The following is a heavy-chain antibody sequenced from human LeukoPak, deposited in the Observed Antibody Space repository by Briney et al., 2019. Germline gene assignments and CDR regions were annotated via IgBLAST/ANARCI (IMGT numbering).Heavy chain of an antibody. D-gene: IGHD3-10*01. CDR1: GFTFSSYS. V-gene: IGHV3-48*01. CDR2: ISTSSSTI. J-gene: IGHJ3*02. Sequence: GGSLRLSCAASGFTFSSYSMNWVRRAPGKGLEWVSYISTSSSTIYYADSVKGRFTISRDNAKNSLYLQMNSLRAEDTAVYYCARDFTGSYYYGSGSSPAAFDIWGQGTMVTVSS. CDR3: ARDFTGSYYYGSGSSPAAFDI.